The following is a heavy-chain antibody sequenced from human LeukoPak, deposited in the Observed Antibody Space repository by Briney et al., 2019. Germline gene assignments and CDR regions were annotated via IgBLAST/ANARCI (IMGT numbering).Heavy chain of an antibody. CDR1: GYTFTGYD. CDR3: ARGTRGDILTGYSLGY. Sequence: ASVKVSCKASGYTFTGYDINWVRQATGQGLEWIGWMNPNSGNTGYAQKFHGRVTMTRNTSISIAYMEVSSMRSEDPAVYYCARGTRGDILTGYSLGYWGQGTLVTVSS. CDR2: MNPNSGNT. D-gene: IGHD3-9*01. J-gene: IGHJ4*02. V-gene: IGHV1-8*01.